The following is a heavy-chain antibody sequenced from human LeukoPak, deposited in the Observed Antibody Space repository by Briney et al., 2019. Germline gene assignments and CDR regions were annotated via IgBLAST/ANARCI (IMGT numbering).Heavy chain of an antibody. CDR3: ARAMRGRLWTFDI. CDR2: ISSSSSTI. J-gene: IGHJ3*02. V-gene: IGHV3-48*01. D-gene: IGHD4/OR15-4a*01. Sequence: GGSLRLSCAASGFTFSSYSMNWVRQAPGKGLEWVSYISSSSSTIYYADSVKGRFTISRDNAKNSLYLQMNSLRAGDTAVYYCARAMRGRLWTFDIWGQGTMVTVSS. CDR1: GFTFSSYS.